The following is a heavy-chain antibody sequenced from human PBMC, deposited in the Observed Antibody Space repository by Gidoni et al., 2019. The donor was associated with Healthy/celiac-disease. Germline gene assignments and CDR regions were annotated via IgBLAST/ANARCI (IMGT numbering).Heavy chain of an antibody. V-gene: IGHV3-15*01. D-gene: IGHD5-12*01. Sequence: EVQLVEAGGGLVKPGGSLRLPCAASGFTFGNAWMSCVRQSPGKGLEWVGRIKSKTDGGTTDYAEPVKGKFTIAREESKNTLYMQMNSLKTEDTAVYCCTTTYLEMATTRYDYWGQGTLVTVSS. CDR1: GFTFGNAW. CDR3: TTTYLEMATTRYDY. CDR2: IKSKTDGGTT. J-gene: IGHJ4*02.